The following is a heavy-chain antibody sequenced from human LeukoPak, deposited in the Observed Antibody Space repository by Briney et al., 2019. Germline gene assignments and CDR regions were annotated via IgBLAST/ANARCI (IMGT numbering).Heavy chain of an antibody. D-gene: IGHD3-3*01. CDR1: GFTFSSYS. Sequence: PGGSLRLSCAASGFTFSSYSMNWVRQAPGKGLEWVSSISSSSYIYYADSVKGRFTISRDNAKNSLYLQMNSLRAEDTAVYYCARDLRFLEWLSPFDYWGQGTLVTVSS. CDR2: ISSSSYI. V-gene: IGHV3-21*01. CDR3: ARDLRFLEWLSPFDY. J-gene: IGHJ4*02.